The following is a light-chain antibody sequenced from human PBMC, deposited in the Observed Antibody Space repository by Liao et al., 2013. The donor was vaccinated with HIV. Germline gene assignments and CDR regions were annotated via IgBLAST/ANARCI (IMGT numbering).Light chain of an antibody. J-gene: IGLJ1*01. CDR2: QDS. CDR1: NIGSKS. Sequence: SYELTQPPSVSVAPGETARITCGGNNIGSKSVHWYQQKPGQAPVLVIYQDSKRPSGIPERFSGSNSGNTATLTISRVEAGDEADYYCQVWDSSSDHPGVFGTGTKVTVL. V-gene: IGLV3-21*01. CDR3: QVWDSSSDHPGV.